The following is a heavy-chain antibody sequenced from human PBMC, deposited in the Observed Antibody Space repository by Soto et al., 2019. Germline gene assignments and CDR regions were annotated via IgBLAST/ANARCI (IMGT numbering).Heavy chain of an antibody. J-gene: IGHJ5*02. CDR3: AKGAYSGNWYED. V-gene: IGHV3-30*18. D-gene: IGHD2-21*01. CDR2: ISYDGNNK. CDR1: GFTFSTYG. Sequence: QVQLVESGGGVGQPGRSLRLSCAASGFTFSTYGMHWVRQAPGKGLEWVAVISYDGNNKYYADSVKGRFTISRDNSKNTLYLQMNSLRAEDTAVYYCAKGAYSGNWYEDWGQGTLVTVSS.